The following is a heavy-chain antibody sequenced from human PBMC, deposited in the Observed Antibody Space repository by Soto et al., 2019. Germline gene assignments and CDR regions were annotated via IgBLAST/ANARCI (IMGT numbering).Heavy chain of an antibody. CDR1: GYTFTSYA. CDR2: INAGNGNT. J-gene: IGHJ4*02. Sequence: SVKVSCKASGYTFTSYAMHWVRQAPGQRLEWMGRINAGNGNTKYSQKFQGRVTITRDTSASTAYMELSSLRSEDTAVYYCARQYDSSGYYYIDYWGQGTLVTVSS. D-gene: IGHD3-22*01. V-gene: IGHV1-3*01. CDR3: ARQYDSSGYYYIDY.